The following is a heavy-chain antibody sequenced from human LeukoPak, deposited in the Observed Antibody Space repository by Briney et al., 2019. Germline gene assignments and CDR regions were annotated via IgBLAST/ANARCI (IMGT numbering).Heavy chain of an antibody. CDR3: AKGALHFDWLLYFDY. Sequence: GGSLRLSCAASGFTFSSYGMHWVRQAPGXXXEWVAVISYDGSNKYYADSVKGRFTISRDNSKNTLYLQMNSLRAEDTAVYYCAKGALHFDWLLYFDYWGQGTLVTVSS. CDR2: ISYDGSNK. V-gene: IGHV3-30*18. J-gene: IGHJ4*02. CDR1: GFTFSSYG. D-gene: IGHD3-9*01.